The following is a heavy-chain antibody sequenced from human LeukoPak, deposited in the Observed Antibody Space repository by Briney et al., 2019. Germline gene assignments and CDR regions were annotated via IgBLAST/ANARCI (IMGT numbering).Heavy chain of an antibody. D-gene: IGHD6-13*01. Sequence: GGSLRLSCAASGFTVSSNYMSWVRQAPGKGLEWVANIKDDGSEKYYVDSVKGRFTISRDDAKNSLYLQMNSLRAEDTAVYYCARARDSSWDYWGQGTLVTVSS. J-gene: IGHJ4*02. CDR3: ARARDSSWDY. V-gene: IGHV3-7*03. CDR2: IKDDGSEK. CDR1: GFTVSSNY.